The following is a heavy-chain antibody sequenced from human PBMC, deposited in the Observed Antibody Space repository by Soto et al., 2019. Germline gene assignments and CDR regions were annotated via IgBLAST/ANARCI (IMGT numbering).Heavy chain of an antibody. CDR3: ARGRASGSYYLLDY. CDR1: GNTFTSYD. D-gene: IGHD3-10*01. Sequence: ASVKVSCKASGNTFTSYDINWVRQATGHGLEWMGWINPNSGNIGYAQRFQGRVTMTRDTAIRTAYMEVSRLRSDDTAVYYCARGRASGSYYLLDYWGQGTLVTVSS. V-gene: IGHV1-8*01. J-gene: IGHJ4*02. CDR2: INPNSGNI.